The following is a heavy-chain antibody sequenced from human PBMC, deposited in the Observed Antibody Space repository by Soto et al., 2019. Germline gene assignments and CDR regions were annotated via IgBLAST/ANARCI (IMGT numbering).Heavy chain of an antibody. CDR2: ISSSSSYI. J-gene: IGHJ5*02. CDR3: ARHWGKRQLPFDP. V-gene: IGHV3-21*01. CDR1: GFTFSSYS. Sequence: EVQLVESGGGLVKPGGSLRLSCAASGFTFSSYSMHWVRQAPGKGLEWVSSISSSSSYIYYADSVKGRFTISRDNAKNSLYLQMNSLRAEDTAVYYCARHWGKRQLPFDPWGQGTLVTVSS. D-gene: IGHD6-13*01.